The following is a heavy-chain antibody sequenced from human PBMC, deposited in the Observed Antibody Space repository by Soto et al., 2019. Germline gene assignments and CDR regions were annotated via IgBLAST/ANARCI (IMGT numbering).Heavy chain of an antibody. D-gene: IGHD3-3*01. V-gene: IGHV1-8*01. J-gene: IGHJ6*02. Sequence: ASVKVSCKASGYTFTSYDINWGRQATGQGLEWMGWMNPNSGNTGYAQKFQGRVTMTRNTSISTAYMELSSLRSEDTAVYYCASRLRFLDYYYYGMDVWGQGTKVTVSS. CDR1: GYTFTSYD. CDR3: ASRLRFLDYYYYGMDV. CDR2: MNPNSGNT.